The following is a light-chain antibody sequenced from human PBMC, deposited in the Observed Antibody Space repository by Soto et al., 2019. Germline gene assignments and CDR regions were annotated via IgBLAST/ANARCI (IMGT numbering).Light chain of an antibody. V-gene: IGLV1-47*01. CDR2: RNT. CDR3: AAWDDSLSGVV. CDR1: GSNIGNNF. Sequence: QSVLTQPPSASGTPGQRITISCSGSGSNIGNNFVYWYQHLPGTAPKLCIYRNTERPSGVPDRFSGSKSGTSVSLAISGLRSEDEATYYCAAWDDSLSGVVFGGGTQLTVL. J-gene: IGLJ3*02.